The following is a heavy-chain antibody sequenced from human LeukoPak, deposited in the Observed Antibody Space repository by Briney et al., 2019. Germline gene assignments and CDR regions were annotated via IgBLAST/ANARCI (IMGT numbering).Heavy chain of an antibody. CDR2: INPSGGST. V-gene: IGHV1-46*01. Sequence: ASVKVSCKASGSTFTSYYMHWVRQAPGQGLEWMGIINPSGGSTSYAQKLQGRVTMTRDTSTTTVYMELSSLNSEDTAVYYCAMARYSSGWYVYWGQGTLVTVSS. D-gene: IGHD6-19*01. CDR3: AMARYSSGWYVY. J-gene: IGHJ4*02. CDR1: GSTFTSYY.